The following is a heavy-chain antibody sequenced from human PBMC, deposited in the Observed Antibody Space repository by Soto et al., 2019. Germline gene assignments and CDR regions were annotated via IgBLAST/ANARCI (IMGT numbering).Heavy chain of an antibody. CDR3: ARDWGSTTLRSLHYFDT. CDR1: GYTLIDNV. J-gene: IGHJ4*02. CDR2: INTYSSTT. V-gene: IGHV1-18*01. D-gene: IGHD3-16*01. Sequence: PTVKACCKASGYTLIDNVISGVRQAPGQGLEWVGWINTYSSTTNYAQKFQGRGTMTTDPSTSTVYKELRSLRTDDTASYYCARDWGSTTLRSLHYFDTCGQGTMGIVSS.